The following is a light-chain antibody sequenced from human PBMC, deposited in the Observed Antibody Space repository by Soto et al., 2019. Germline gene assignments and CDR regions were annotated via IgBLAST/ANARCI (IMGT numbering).Light chain of an antibody. Sequence: QSVLTQPPSVSGAPGQRVTISCTGGSSNIGAGYDVHWYQQLPGTAPKLLIYGDINRPSGVPDRFSGSKSGTSVSLAITGLQAEDEADYYCQSFDTSLSASVFGGGTKVTVL. J-gene: IGLJ2*01. CDR3: QSFDTSLSASV. CDR1: SSNIGAGYD. V-gene: IGLV1-40*01. CDR2: GDI.